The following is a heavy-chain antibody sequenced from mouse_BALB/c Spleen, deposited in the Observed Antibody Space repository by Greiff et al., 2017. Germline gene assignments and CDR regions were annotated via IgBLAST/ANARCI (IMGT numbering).Heavy chain of an antibody. Sequence: VQGVESGPGLVAPSQSLSITCTVSGFSLTGYGVNWVRQPPGKGLEWLGMIWGDGSTDYNSALKSRLSISKDNSKSQVFLKMNSLQTDDTARYYCARDRGGSSPYWYFDGWGAGTTVTVSS. D-gene: IGHD1-1*01. V-gene: IGHV2-6-7*01. CDR3: ARDRGGSSPYWYFDG. J-gene: IGHJ1*01. CDR2: IWGDGST. CDR1: GFSLTGYG.